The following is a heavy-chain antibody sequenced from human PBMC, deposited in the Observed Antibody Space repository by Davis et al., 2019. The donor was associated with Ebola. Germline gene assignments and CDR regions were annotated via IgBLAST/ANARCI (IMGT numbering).Heavy chain of an antibody. Sequence: GESLKISCAASGFTFSDYWMHWVRQAPGKGLVWVSRINSDGSSTNYADSVKGRFTISRDNAKNSLYLQMNSLRDEDTAVYYCARGAGFLCDYWGQGTLVTVSS. J-gene: IGHJ4*02. CDR2: INSDGSST. CDR3: ARGAGFLCDY. CDR1: GFTFSDYW. V-gene: IGHV3-74*01.